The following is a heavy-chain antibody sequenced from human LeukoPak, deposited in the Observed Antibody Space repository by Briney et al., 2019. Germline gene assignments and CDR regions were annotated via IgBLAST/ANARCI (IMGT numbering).Heavy chain of an antibody. CDR1: GFTFSSYW. J-gene: IGHJ4*02. D-gene: IGHD1-14*01. CDR3: ATDPAGIGSESY. CDR2: IKKDGSQK. V-gene: IGHV3-7*01. Sequence: PGGSLRLSCVASGFTFSSYWMSWVRQAPGKGLEWAANIKKDGSQKYYVDSVKGRFTISRDNAKNSQFLQMNSLRVEDTAMYYCATDPAGIGSESYWGQGTQVTVSS.